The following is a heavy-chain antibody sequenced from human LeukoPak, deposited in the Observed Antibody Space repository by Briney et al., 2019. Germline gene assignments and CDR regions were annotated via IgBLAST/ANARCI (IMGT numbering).Heavy chain of an antibody. D-gene: IGHD3-16*02. J-gene: IGHJ4*02. Sequence: ASVKVSCKASGYTFTSYDITWVRQATGQGLEWMGWMNPHSGNTGYAQKFQGRVTMTRNTSISTAYMELSSLRSEDTAVYYCALGGYRSTTFDYWGQGTLVTVSS. CDR1: GYTFTSYD. V-gene: IGHV1-8*01. CDR3: ALGGYRSTTFDY. CDR2: MNPHSGNT.